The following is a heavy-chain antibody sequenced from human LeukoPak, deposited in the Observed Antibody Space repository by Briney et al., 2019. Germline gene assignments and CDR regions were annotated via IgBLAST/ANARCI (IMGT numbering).Heavy chain of an antibody. Sequence: SETLSLTCTVAGGSISSSSYYWDWIRQPPGKGLEWIGTIYYSGNTYYNPSLKSRVTISVDTSKNQFSLKLSSVTAADTAIYYCARRIAAGTKNCFDPWGQGTLVTVSS. D-gene: IGHD1-26*01. J-gene: IGHJ5*02. CDR1: GGSISSSSYY. V-gene: IGHV4-39*01. CDR2: IYYSGNT. CDR3: ARRIAAGTKNCFDP.